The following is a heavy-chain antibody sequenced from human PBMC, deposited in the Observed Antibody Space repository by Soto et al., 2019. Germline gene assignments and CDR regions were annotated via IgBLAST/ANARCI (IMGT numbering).Heavy chain of an antibody. CDR2: ISGSGGST. J-gene: IGHJ6*02. Sequence: PGGSLRLSCAASGFTFSSYAMSWVRQAPGKGLEWVSAISGSGGSTYYADSVKGRFTISRDNSKNTLYLQMNSLRAEDTAVYYCAKDRSAAMPHYYYYYGMDVWGQGTTVTVSS. D-gene: IGHD2-2*01. CDR1: GFTFSSYA. CDR3: AKDRSAAMPHYYYYYGMDV. V-gene: IGHV3-23*01.